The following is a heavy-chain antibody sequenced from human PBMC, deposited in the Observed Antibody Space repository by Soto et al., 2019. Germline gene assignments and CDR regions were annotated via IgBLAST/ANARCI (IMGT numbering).Heavy chain of an antibody. Sequence: CGSLRLSCAASGFIFGDYTMHWVRQAPGKGLEWVSLASWDGSTTYYADSVKGRFAISRDNSKNSLYVQMNSLRTEDTALYYCAGGGNFAYWGLGTLVTVSS. CDR2: ASWDGSTT. J-gene: IGHJ4*02. CDR3: AGGGNFAY. D-gene: IGHD2-15*01. CDR1: GFIFGDYT. V-gene: IGHV3-43*01.